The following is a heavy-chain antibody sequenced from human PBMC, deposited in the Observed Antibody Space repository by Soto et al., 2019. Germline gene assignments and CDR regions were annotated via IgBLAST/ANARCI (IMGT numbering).Heavy chain of an antibody. CDR2: ITAENGNT. V-gene: IGHV1-18*04. J-gene: IGHJ4*02. Sequence: QIQLVQSGAEVKKPGASVKVSCKASGFSFTSYGITWVRQAPGQGPEWLGWITAENGNTNDAQKFQGRATLSTDRATNTAYMELRGLRSDDTALYYCARVVLEWLPTSGFDFWGQGTRVTVSS. CDR1: GFSFTSYG. CDR3: ARVVLEWLPTSGFDF. D-gene: IGHD3-3*01.